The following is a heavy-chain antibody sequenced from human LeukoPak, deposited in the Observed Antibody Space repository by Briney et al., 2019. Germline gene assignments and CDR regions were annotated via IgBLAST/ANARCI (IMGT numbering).Heavy chain of an antibody. V-gene: IGHV3-53*01. CDR1: GFTVSSNY. CDR3: GRLVGSLNYDSSGDYYMDI. CDR2: ISATGTKT. Sequence: GGSLRLSCAASGFTVSSNYMTWVRQAPGKGLEWVSAISATGTKTFLTDSVKGRFAISRDNGQNTVLLEMRSLRVDDAATYYCGRLVGSLNYDSSGDYYMDIWGKGTTVTVSS. J-gene: IGHJ6*03. D-gene: IGHD3-3*01.